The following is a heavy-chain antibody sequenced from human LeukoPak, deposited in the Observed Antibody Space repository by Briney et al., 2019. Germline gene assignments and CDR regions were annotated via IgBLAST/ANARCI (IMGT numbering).Heavy chain of an antibody. CDR3: AKDYDYGDTGAGEDAFHI. CDR1: GFTFDDYN. CDR2: ITWNSATI. D-gene: IGHD4-17*01. Sequence: GRSLRLSCAASGFTFDDYNLNWVRQAPGKGLEWVSRITWNSATISYADSVKGRFTISRDNAKNSLYLHMNSLRAEDTALYYCAKDYDYGDTGAGEDAFHIWGQGTMVTVSS. V-gene: IGHV3-9*01. J-gene: IGHJ3*02.